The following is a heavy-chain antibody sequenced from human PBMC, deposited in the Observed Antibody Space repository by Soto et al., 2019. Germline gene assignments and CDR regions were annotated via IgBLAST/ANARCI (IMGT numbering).Heavy chain of an antibody. D-gene: IGHD3-22*01. CDR3: ASGPTRESHYYDSSGYYYYFDY. CDR1: GGSFSGYY. CDR2: INHSGST. Sequence: KPSETLSLTCAVYGGSFSGYYWSWIRQPPGKGLEWIGEINHSGSTNYNPSLKSRVTISVDTSKNQFSLKLSSVTAADTAVYYCASGPTRESHYYDSSGYYYYFDYWGQGTPVTVSS. V-gene: IGHV4-34*01. J-gene: IGHJ4*02.